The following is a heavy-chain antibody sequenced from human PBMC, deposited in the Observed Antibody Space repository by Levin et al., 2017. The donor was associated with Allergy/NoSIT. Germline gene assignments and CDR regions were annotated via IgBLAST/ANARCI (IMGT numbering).Heavy chain of an antibody. V-gene: IGHV4-59*08. D-gene: IGHD2-15*01. CDR2: VYYSGTT. CDR1: GGSISSYY. Sequence: PGGSLRLSCTVSGGSISSYYWTWIRQPPGKGLEWIGYVYYSGTTNYNPSLKSRVTISVDTSKNQFSLKLSSVTAADTAVYYCARSKGWACSGGSCYSIDFDYWGQGTLVTVSS. CDR3: ARSKGWACSGGSCYSIDFDY. J-gene: IGHJ4*02.